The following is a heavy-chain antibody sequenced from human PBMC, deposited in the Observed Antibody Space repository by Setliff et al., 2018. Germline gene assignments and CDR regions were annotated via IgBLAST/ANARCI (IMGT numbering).Heavy chain of an antibody. D-gene: IGHD3-10*01. CDR1: GFTFSGYW. CDR3: ARDFYSYGSRSYYKTNLDY. Sequence: PGGSLRLSCAVSGFTFSGYWMSWVRQAPGKGLEWVANIKQDGSDIYYLDSVKGRFTISRDNAKNSLYLQMNSLRAEDTAVYYCARDFYSYGSRSYYKTNLDYWGQGTQVTVSS. V-gene: IGHV3-7*01. J-gene: IGHJ4*02. CDR2: IKQDGSDI.